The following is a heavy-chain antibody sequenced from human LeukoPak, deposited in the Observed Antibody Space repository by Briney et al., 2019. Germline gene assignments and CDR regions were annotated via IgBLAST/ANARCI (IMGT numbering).Heavy chain of an antibody. CDR2: ISGSGGST. Sequence: PGGSLRLSCAASGFTFSSYAKSWVRQAPGKGLEWVSAISGSGGSTYYADSVKGRFTISRDNSKNTLYLQMNSLRAEDTAVYYCAKDTTSSQAHDYWGQGTLVTVSS. CDR1: GFTFSSYA. V-gene: IGHV3-23*01. D-gene: IGHD2-2*01. CDR3: AKDTTSSQAHDY. J-gene: IGHJ4*02.